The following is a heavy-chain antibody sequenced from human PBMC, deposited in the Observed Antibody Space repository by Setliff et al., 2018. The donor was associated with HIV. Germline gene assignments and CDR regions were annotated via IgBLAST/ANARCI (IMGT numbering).Heavy chain of an antibody. D-gene: IGHD1-1*01. CDR1: GGSISSYY. CDR3: ARGPTRFYFDY. V-gene: IGHV4-59*01. J-gene: IGHJ4*02. CDR2: ISYSGST. Sequence: SETLSLTFTVSGGSISSYYWSWIRQPPGKGLEWIGYISYSGSTNYNPSLKSRVTILVDTSKNHFSLKLTSVTAADTAVYYCARGPTRFYFDYWGQGTLVTVSS.